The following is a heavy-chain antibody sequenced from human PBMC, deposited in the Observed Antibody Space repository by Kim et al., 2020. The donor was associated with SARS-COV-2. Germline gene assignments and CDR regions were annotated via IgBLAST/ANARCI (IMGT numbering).Heavy chain of an antibody. CDR3: ARTRGSYYLTFDI. Sequence: GGSLRLSCAASGFTFSSYGMHWVRQAPGKGLEWVAVIWYDGSNKYYADSVKGRFTISRDNSKNTLYLQMNSLRAEDTAVYYCARTRGSYYLTFDIWGQGTMVTVSS. D-gene: IGHD1-26*01. J-gene: IGHJ3*02. CDR1: GFTFSSYG. V-gene: IGHV3-33*01. CDR2: IWYDGSNK.